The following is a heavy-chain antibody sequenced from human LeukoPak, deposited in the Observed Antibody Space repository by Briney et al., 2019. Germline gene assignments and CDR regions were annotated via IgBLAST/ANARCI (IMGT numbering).Heavy chain of an antibody. V-gene: IGHV3-53*04. D-gene: IGHD3-10*01. CDR2: IYSGGST. Sequence: PGGSLRLSCAASGFTVSSNYMSWVRQAPGKGLEWVLVIYSGGSTYYADSVKGRFTIYRHNSKNTLYLQMNSLRAEDTAVYYCASGSGDSFYFDYWGQGTLVTVSS. CDR3: ASGSGDSFYFDY. CDR1: GFTVSSNY. J-gene: IGHJ4*02.